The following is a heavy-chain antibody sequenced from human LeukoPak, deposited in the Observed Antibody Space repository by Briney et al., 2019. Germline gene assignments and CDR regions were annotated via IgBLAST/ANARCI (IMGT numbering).Heavy chain of an antibody. D-gene: IGHD3-22*01. CDR2: INWNSVSA. V-gene: IGHV3-9*01. CDR1: GFTFDGYA. CDR3: AKGARSSSGYTTD. J-gene: IGHJ4*02. Sequence: GRSLRLSCVASGFTFDGYAMHWVRQAPGKGLEWVAGINWNSVSAVYADSLKGRLTISRDNAKNSLFLQMNSLKTEDTAFYYCAKGARSSSGYTTDWGQGILVTVSS.